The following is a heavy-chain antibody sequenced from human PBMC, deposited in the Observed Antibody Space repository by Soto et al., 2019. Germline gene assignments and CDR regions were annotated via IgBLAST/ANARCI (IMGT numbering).Heavy chain of an antibody. V-gene: IGHV1-69*13. D-gene: IGHD3-9*01. CDR1: GGTSSSYA. J-gene: IGHJ6*02. CDR3: AMDFLRYFDWSPDAAYYYYGMDV. Sequence: SVKVSCKASGGTSSSYAISWVRQAPGQGLEWMGGIIPIFGTANYAQKFQGRVTITADESTSTAYMELSSLRSEDTAVYYCAMDFLRYFDWSPDAAYYYYGMDVWGQGTTVTVSS. CDR2: IIPIFGTA.